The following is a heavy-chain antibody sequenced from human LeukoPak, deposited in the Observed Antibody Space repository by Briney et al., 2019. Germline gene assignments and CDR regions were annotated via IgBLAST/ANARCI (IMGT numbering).Heavy chain of an antibody. CDR2: IYYSGST. CDR3: ARHSSSWYGPPLG. J-gene: IGHJ4*02. CDR1: GGSISSSSYY. V-gene: IGHV4-39*01. Sequence: PSQTLSLTCTVSGGSISSSSYYWGWIRQPPGKGLEWIGSIYYSGSTYYNPSLKSRVTISVDTSKNQFSLKLSSVTAADTAVYYCARHSSSWYGPPLGWGQGTLVTVSS. D-gene: IGHD6-13*01.